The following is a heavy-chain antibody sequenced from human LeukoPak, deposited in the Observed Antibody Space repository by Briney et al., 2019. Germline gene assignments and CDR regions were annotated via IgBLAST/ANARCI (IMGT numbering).Heavy chain of an antibody. J-gene: IGHJ4*02. D-gene: IGHD3-22*01. Sequence: SETLSLTCTVSGGSISSYYWSWIRQPPGKGLEWIGCIYYSGSTNYNPSFKSRVTISVDTSKNQFSLKLSSVTAEDTAVYYCARGVVVSGDYFDYWGQGTLVTVSS. CDR2: IYYSGST. CDR3: ARGVVVSGDYFDY. V-gene: IGHV4-59*01. CDR1: GGSISSYY.